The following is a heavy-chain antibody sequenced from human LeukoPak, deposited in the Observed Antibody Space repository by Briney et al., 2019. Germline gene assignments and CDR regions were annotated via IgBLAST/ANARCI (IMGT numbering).Heavy chain of an antibody. Sequence: ASVKVSCKVSGYTLTELSMHWVRQAPGEGLEWMGGFDPEDGETIYAQKFQGRVTMTEDTSTDTAYMELSSLRSEDTAVYYCARNSGSYFWFDPWGQGTLVTVSS. CDR1: GYTLTELS. D-gene: IGHD1-26*01. V-gene: IGHV1-24*01. J-gene: IGHJ5*02. CDR2: FDPEDGET. CDR3: ARNSGSYFWFDP.